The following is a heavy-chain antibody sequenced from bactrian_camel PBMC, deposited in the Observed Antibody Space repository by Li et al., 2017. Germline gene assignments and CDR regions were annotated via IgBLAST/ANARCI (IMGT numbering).Heavy chain of an antibody. J-gene: IGHJ6*01. CDR2: KSWSGGS. Sequence: HVQLVESGGGSVQDGGSLRLSCVASKRTYNTMAWFRQAPGQQREGLSCKSWSGGSFYANSVKGRFTISRDNAKNTLYLQMNDLKPEDTAMYYCAAGASGAQYFGACYYRRDFGYWGNGTQVTVS. CDR1: KRTYNT. CDR3: AAGASGAQYFGACYYRRDFGY. V-gene: IGHV3S60*01. D-gene: IGHD2*01.